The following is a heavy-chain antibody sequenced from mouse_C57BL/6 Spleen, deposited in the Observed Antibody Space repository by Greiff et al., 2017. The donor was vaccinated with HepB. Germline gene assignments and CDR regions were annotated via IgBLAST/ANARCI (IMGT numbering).Heavy chain of an antibody. CDR1: GFNIKDDY. Sequence: EVKLMESGAELVRPGASVKLSCTASGFNIKDDYMHWVKQRPEQGLEWIGWIDPENGDTEYASKFQGKATITADTSSNTAYLQLSSLTSEDTAVYYCARGYGSSPRYFDVWGTGTTVTVSS. CDR2: IDPENGDT. J-gene: IGHJ1*03. D-gene: IGHD1-1*01. V-gene: IGHV14-4*01. CDR3: ARGYGSSPRYFDV.